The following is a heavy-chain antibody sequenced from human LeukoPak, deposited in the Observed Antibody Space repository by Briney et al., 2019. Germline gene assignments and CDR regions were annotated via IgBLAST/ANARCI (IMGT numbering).Heavy chain of an antibody. D-gene: IGHD3-22*01. CDR2: TNPSGGST. V-gene: IGHV1-46*01. CDR3: ARVNWGYYDSSGYPDY. Sequence: EASVNVSCKASGYTFTSYYMHWVRQAPGQGLEWMGITNPSGGSTSYAQKFQGRVTMTRDTSTSTVYMELSSLRSEDTAVYYCARVNWGYYDSSGYPDYWGQGTLVTVSS. J-gene: IGHJ4*02. CDR1: GYTFTSYY.